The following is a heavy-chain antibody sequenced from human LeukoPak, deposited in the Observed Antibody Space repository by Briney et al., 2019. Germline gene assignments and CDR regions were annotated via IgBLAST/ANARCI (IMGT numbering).Heavy chain of an antibody. Sequence: ASVKVSCKASGGTFSSYAISWVRQAPGQGLEWMGGIIPIFGTANYAQKFQGRVTISADESTSTAYMELSSLRSEDTAVYYCARDRELLYRYENWFDPWGQGTLVTVSS. CDR1: GGTFSSYA. J-gene: IGHJ5*02. CDR2: IIPIFGTA. V-gene: IGHV1-69*13. CDR3: ARDRELLYRYENWFDP. D-gene: IGHD3-3*01.